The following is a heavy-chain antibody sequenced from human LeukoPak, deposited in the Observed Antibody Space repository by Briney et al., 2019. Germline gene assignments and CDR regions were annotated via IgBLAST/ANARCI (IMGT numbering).Heavy chain of an antibody. CDR1: GGSISSFY. V-gene: IGHV4-59*04. CDR3: ARTHFDSLGWFDP. CDR2: INYGGHT. J-gene: IGHJ5*02. Sequence: SETLSLTCTVSGGSISSFYWGWIRQSPGKGLEWIANINYGGHTYYNPSVKSRVTLSVDVSKNRFSLNLTSVTAADTALYFCARTHFDSLGWFDPWGQGIQVIVSS. D-gene: IGHD3-9*01.